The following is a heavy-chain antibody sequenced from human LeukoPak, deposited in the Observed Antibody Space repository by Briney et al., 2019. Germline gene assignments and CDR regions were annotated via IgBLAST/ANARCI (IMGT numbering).Heavy chain of an antibody. Sequence: ASVKVSCKASGYTFTSYDINWLRQATGQGLEWMGWMNPNSGNTGYAQKFQGRVTMTRNTSISTAYMELSSLRSEDTAVYYCARGHLELLLHYYYYYMDVWGKGTTVTVSS. D-gene: IGHD1-7*01. J-gene: IGHJ6*03. CDR2: MNPNSGNT. V-gene: IGHV1-8*01. CDR3: ARGHLELLLHYYYYYMDV. CDR1: GYTFTSYD.